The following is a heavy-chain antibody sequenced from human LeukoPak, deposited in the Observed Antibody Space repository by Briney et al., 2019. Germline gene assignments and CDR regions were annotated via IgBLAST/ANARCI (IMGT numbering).Heavy chain of an antibody. Sequence: PSETLSLTCTVSGGSISSYYWSWIRQPPGKGLEWIGYIYYSGSTNYNPSLKSRVTISVDTSKNQFSLKLSSVTAADTAVYYCAREVGGGSYHWGQGTLVTVSS. D-gene: IGHD1-26*01. CDR3: AREVGGGSYH. CDR2: IYYSGST. J-gene: IGHJ5*02. V-gene: IGHV4-59*01. CDR1: GGSISSYY.